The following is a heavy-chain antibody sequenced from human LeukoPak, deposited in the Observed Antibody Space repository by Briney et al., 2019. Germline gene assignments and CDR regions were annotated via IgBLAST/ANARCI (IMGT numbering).Heavy chain of an antibody. CDR3: ARCSSSSSEFDY. Sequence: GGSLRLSCAASGFAFSSYWMSWVRQAPGKGLEWVANINEDGSQKYYVDSEKGRFTISRDNAKNSLYLQMNSLRAEDTAVYYCARCSSSSSEFDYWGQGTLVTVSS. V-gene: IGHV3-7*04. CDR1: GFAFSSYW. CDR2: INEDGSQK. D-gene: IGHD6-13*01. J-gene: IGHJ4*02.